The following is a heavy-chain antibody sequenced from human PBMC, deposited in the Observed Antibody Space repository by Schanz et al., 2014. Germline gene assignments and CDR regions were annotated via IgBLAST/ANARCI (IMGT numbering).Heavy chain of an antibody. CDR2: IWYDGSNK. J-gene: IGHJ4*02. V-gene: IGHV3-33*01. CDR3: ARDNYYGSGSCAY. Sequence: QVPLVESGGGVVQPGRSLRLSCAASGFIFSSYGLHWVRQAPGKGLEWVAFIWYDGSNKYYADSVKGRFTISRDNAKNSMYLHMKSLRGEDTAVYYCARDNYYGSGSCAYWGQGTLVTVSS. D-gene: IGHD3-10*01. CDR1: GFIFSSYG.